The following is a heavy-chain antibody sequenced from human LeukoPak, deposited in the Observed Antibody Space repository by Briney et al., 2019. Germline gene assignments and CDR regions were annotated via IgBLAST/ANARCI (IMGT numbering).Heavy chain of an antibody. D-gene: IGHD3-22*01. Sequence: GGSLRLSCAASGFTFSSYPMHWVRQAPGKGLEWVAVISYDGSKKHYADPVKGRFTISRDNSKNTLYLQMNSLRAEDTAVYYCAREGSSGYYPYWGQGILVTVSS. J-gene: IGHJ4*02. CDR3: AREGSSGYYPY. V-gene: IGHV3-30-3*01. CDR1: GFTFSSYP. CDR2: ISYDGSKK.